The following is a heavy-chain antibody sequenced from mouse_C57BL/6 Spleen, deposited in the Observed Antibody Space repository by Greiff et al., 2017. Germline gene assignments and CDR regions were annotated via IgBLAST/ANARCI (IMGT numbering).Heavy chain of an antibody. CDR1: GYTFTSYW. CDR2: IYPSDSET. Sequence: QVQLQQPGAELVRPGSSVKLSCKASGYTFTSYWMDWVKQRPGQGLEWIGNIYPSDSETHYNQKFKDKATLTVDKSSSTAYMQPSSLTSEDSAVYYCAKGNPKGYAMDYWGQGTSVTVSS. CDR3: AKGNPKGYAMDY. J-gene: IGHJ4*01. V-gene: IGHV1-61*01.